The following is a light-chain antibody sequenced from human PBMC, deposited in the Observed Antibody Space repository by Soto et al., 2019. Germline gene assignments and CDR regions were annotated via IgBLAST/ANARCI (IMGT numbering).Light chain of an antibody. V-gene: IGKV1-5*03. CDR2: KTS. Sequence: DPPMTPSPSPPAASVGGRGTIPCRASQSIGSWLAWYQQKPGKAPNLLLYKTSILENGVPSRFSGSGSGTEFTLSISSLQPDDFATYYCQQYNSYLWTFGQGTKVDIK. J-gene: IGKJ1*01. CDR1: QSIGSW. CDR3: QQYNSYLWT.